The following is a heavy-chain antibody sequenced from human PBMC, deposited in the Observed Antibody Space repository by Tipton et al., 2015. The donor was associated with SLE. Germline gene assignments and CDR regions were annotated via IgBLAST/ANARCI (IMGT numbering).Heavy chain of an antibody. CDR1: GFTFSRYD. V-gene: IGHV3-23*03. CDR3: AGNLMVGAYYYYYYGMDV. J-gene: IGHJ6*02. CDR2: FYLSGNT. Sequence: SLRLSCKASGFTFSRYDMSWVRQAPGKGLEWVSVFYLSGNTYYSDSVKGRFTISRDNSKNTLYLQMNSLRAEDTAVYYCAGNLMVGAYYYYYYGMDVWGQGTTVTVSS. D-gene: IGHD1-26*01.